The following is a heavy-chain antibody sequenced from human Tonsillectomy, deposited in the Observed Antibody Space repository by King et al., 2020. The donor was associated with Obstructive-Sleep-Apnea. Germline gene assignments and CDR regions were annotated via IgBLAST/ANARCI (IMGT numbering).Heavy chain of an antibody. CDR2: ISGSGGTT. CDR1: GFTFSNYA. Sequence: VQLVVSGGGLVQPGGSLRLSCAASGFTFSNYAMSWVRQAPGKGLEWVSTISGSGGTTSYADSVKGRFTISRDNFENTLYLQMNSLRADDTAVYSCANLPRNLHYYLRDAFDIWGQGTMVTVSS. CDR3: ANLPRNLHYYLRDAFDI. V-gene: IGHV3-23*04. J-gene: IGHJ3*02. D-gene: IGHD3-22*01.